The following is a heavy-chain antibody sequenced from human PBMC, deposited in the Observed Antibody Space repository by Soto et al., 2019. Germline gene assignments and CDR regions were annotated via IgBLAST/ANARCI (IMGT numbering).Heavy chain of an antibody. J-gene: IGHJ4*02. D-gene: IGHD2-8*02. CDR2: IYPSGST. CDR1: DGSISSSNW. CDR3: ARNSYVTGGGYCDY. V-gene: IGHV4-4*02. Sequence: QVYLQESGPGPVKPSGTLSLTCAVSDGSISSSNWWSWVRQPPGKGLEWIGEIYPSGSTNYNPSFKSRVTISVDKSKSQFSLKLSSVTAADTAVYYCARNSYVTGGGYCDYWGQGTRVTVSS.